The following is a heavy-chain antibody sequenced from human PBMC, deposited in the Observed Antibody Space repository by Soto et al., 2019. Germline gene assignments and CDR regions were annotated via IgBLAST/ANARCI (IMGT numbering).Heavy chain of an antibody. V-gene: IGHV3-23*01. D-gene: IGHD1-1*01. CDR1: GFIFSNYG. J-gene: IGHJ4*01. CDR2: IRGSGDDT. CDR3: AKGYWGSTHWSPADH. Sequence: EVHLLESGGGLVEPGGSLRLSCAASGFIFSNYGMSWVRQAPRKGLEWVSAIRGSGDDTYYADSVRGRFTISRDNSNSTLYMEMNSLRVEDTAVYFCAKGYWGSTHWSPADHWGQGTLVTVSS.